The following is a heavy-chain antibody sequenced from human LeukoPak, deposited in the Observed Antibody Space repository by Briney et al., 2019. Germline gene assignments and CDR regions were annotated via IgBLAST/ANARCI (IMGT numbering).Heavy chain of an antibody. CDR2: MNPNSGNT. CDR3: ARGITPGGIDYYYYMDV. Sequence: ASVKVSCKASGYTFTSYHINWVRQATGQGLEWMGWMNPNSGNTGYAQKFQGRVTMTRNTSISTAYMELSSLRSEDTAVYYCARGITPGGIDYYYYMDVWGKGTTVTISS. CDR1: GYTFTSYH. J-gene: IGHJ6*03. V-gene: IGHV1-8*02. D-gene: IGHD6-13*01.